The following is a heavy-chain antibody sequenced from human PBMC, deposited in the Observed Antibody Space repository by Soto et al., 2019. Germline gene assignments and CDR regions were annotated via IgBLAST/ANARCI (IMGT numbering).Heavy chain of an antibody. V-gene: IGHV3-30-3*01. Sequence: GGSLRLSCAASGFSFSISPMHWVRQAPGKGPEWVALISYDGTNKFYADSVKGRFTISRDNSKSTLYLQVDSLRPEDAAVYYCARDPKTSGGQNWAFNYFDSWGQGTLVTVSS. CDR3: ARDPKTSGGQNWAFNYFDS. CDR2: ISYDGTNK. D-gene: IGHD7-27*01. CDR1: GFSFSISP. J-gene: IGHJ4*02.